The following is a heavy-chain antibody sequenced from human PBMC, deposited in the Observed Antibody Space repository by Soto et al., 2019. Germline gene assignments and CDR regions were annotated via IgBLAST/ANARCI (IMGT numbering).Heavy chain of an antibody. CDR3: ARSRYCSSTSCYGRSNWFDP. V-gene: IGHV1-18*01. CDR2: ISAYNGNT. J-gene: IGHJ5*02. CDR1: GYTFTSYG. Sequence: QVQLVQSGAEVKKPGASVKVSCKASGYTFTSYGISWVRQAPGQGLEWMGWISAYNGNTNYAQKLQGRVTMTTNTSTSTANMELRSLRSDDTAVYYCARSRYCSSTSCYGRSNWFDPWGQGTLVTVSS. D-gene: IGHD2-2*01.